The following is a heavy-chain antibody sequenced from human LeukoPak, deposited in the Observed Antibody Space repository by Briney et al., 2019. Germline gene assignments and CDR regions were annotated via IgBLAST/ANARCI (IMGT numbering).Heavy chain of an antibody. J-gene: IGHJ3*02. D-gene: IGHD1-26*01. Sequence: SETLSLTCTVSGYSISSGYYWGWIRQPPGKGLEWIGSIYHSGSTYYNPSLKSRVTISVDTSKNQFSLKLSSVTAADTAVYYCARVSGSYYLQANDAFDIWGQGTMVTVSS. V-gene: IGHV4-38-2*02. CDR2: IYHSGST. CDR1: GYSISSGYY. CDR3: ARVSGSYYLQANDAFDI.